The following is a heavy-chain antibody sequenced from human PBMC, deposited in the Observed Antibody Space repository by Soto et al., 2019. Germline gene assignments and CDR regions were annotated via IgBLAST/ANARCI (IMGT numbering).Heavy chain of an antibody. J-gene: IGHJ6*02. CDR3: GIALATVTTTGGYYYGMDV. Sequence: EVQLVESGGGLVKPGGSLRLSCAASGFTFSSYSMNWVRQAPGKGLEWVSSISSSSSYIYYADSVKGRFTISRDNAKNSLYLQMNSLRAEDTAVYYCGIALATVTTTGGYYYGMDVWGQGTTVTVSS. CDR1: GFTFSSYS. V-gene: IGHV3-21*01. D-gene: IGHD4-17*01. CDR2: ISSSSSYI.